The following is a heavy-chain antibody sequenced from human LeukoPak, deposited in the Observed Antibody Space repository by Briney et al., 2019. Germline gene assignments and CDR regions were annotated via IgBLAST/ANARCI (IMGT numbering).Heavy chain of an antibody. J-gene: IGHJ4*02. V-gene: IGHV4-39*01. D-gene: IGHD4-23*01. CDR1: GGSTSSSSYY. CDR3: ARLTQITAWYIHY. Sequence: PSETLSLTCTVSGGSTSSSSYYWGWIRQPPGKGLEWIGSIYYSGSTYYNPSLKSRVTISVDTSKNQLSLKLSSVTAADTAVYYCARLTQITAWYIHYWGQGTLVTVSS. CDR2: IYYSGST.